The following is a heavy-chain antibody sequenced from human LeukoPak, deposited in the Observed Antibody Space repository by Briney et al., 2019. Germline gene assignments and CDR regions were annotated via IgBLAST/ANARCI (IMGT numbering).Heavy chain of an antibody. V-gene: IGHV3-23*01. CDR3: AAVGDYPHFDY. Sequence: GESLKISCAASGLIFSSYAMRWVRQAPGKGLEWVSGISGSGGSTYYADSVKGRFTISRDNSKNTLYLQMNSLRAEDTAVFYCAAVGDYPHFDYWGQGTLVTVSS. CDR2: ISGSGGST. CDR1: GLIFSSYA. J-gene: IGHJ4*02. D-gene: IGHD4-17*01.